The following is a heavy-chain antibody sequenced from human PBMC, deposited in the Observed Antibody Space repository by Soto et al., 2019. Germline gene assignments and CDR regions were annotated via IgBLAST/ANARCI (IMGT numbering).Heavy chain of an antibody. CDR2: IYWNDDK. Sequence: DSGPTLVNPTQTLTLTCTFSGFSLSTSGVGVGWIRQPPGKALEWLALIYWNDDKRYSPSLKSRLTITKDTSKNQVVLTMTNMDALDTRGYYREHLPWLQLPRGWGQGTLVTVSA. CDR3: EHLPWLQLPRG. CDR1: GFSLSTSGVG. D-gene: IGHD5-12*01. V-gene: IGHV2-5*01. J-gene: IGHJ4*02.